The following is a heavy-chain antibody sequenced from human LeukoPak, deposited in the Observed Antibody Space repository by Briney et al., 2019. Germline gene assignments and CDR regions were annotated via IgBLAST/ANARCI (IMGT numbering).Heavy chain of an antibody. CDR1: GGSISSGTYY. CDR3: ARGPYAWGYIDY. D-gene: IGHD7-27*01. Sequence: SQTVSLTCTVSGGSISSGTYYWSWIRQPAGKGLEWIGRFYTSGSTNYNPSLKSRVTISVDTSKNQFSLKLSSVTAADTAVYYCARGPYAWGYIDYWGQGTLVTVSS. V-gene: IGHV4-61*02. CDR2: FYTSGST. J-gene: IGHJ4*02.